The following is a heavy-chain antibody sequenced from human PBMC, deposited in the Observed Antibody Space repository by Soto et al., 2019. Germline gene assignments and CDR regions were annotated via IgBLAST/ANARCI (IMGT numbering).Heavy chain of an antibody. D-gene: IGHD5-18*01. CDR3: ANRDTSMVTRYYYGMDV. CDR2: ISCSGSST. V-gene: IGHV3-23*01. CDR1: GFAFSNXE. Sequence: LXLXCVASGFAFSNXEMSWVHQAPGKWLEWFSAISCSGSSTYYADSLKGRFTISRDKPKNTLYLQMNSLRAEDTAVYYCANRDTSMVTRYYYGMDVWGQGTTVTVSS. J-gene: IGHJ6*02.